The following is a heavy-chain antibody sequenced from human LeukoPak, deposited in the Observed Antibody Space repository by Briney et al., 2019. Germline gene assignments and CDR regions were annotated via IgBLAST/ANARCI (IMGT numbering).Heavy chain of an antibody. CDR1: GGSVSSGSYY. CDR3: ARGLIVVVPAAMHYYYYGMDV. CDR2: IYYSGST. D-gene: IGHD2-2*01. Sequence: PSETLSLTCTVSGGSVSSGSYYWSWIRQPPGKGLEWIGYIYYSGSTNYNPSLKSRVTISVDTSKNQFSLKLSSVTAADTAVYYCARGLIVVVPAAMHYYYYGMDVRGKGTTVTVSS. V-gene: IGHV4-61*01. J-gene: IGHJ6*04.